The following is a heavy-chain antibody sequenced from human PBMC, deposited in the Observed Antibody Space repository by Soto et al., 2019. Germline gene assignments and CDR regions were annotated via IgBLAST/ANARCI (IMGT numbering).Heavy chain of an antibody. CDR1: GGTFSSYA. V-gene: IGHV1-69*12. CDR2: IIPIFGTA. J-gene: IGHJ5*02. D-gene: IGHD3-10*01. Sequence: QVQLVQSGAEVKKPGSSVKVSCKASGGTFSSYAISWVRQAPGQGLEWMGGIIPIFGTANYAQKFPGRGTITAHESTSIAHMQLSSLRSDDTVVYYCARGGEGIWFCLCGQRTLIAAS. CDR3: ARGGEGIWFCL.